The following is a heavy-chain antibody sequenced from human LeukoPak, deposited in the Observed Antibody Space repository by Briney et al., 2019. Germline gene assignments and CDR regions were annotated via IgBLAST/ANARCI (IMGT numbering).Heavy chain of an antibody. CDR1: GGSISSSNW. J-gene: IGHJ4*02. CDR2: IYHSGNT. CDR3: ARGWDDGSGSYYLDY. Sequence: TLSLTCAVSGGSISSSNWWSWVRQPPGKGLEWIGEIYHSGNTNYNASLKTRVTISVDKSKNQFSLKLSSVTAADTAVYYCARGWDDGSGSYYLDYWGQGTLVTVSS. V-gene: IGHV4-4*02. D-gene: IGHD3-10*01.